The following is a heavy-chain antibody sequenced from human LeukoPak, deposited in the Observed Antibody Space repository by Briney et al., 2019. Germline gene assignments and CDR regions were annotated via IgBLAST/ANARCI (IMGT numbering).Heavy chain of an antibody. CDR2: IRYDGSNK. Sequence: GGSLRLSCAASGFTFSSYEMNWVRQAPGKGLEWVAFIRYDGSNKYYADSVKGRFTISRDNSKNTLYLQMNSLRAEDTAVYYCAKDNMGMITFGGVIVEDYWGQGTLVTVSS. D-gene: IGHD3-16*02. CDR1: GFTFSSYE. CDR3: AKDNMGMITFGGVIVEDY. J-gene: IGHJ4*02. V-gene: IGHV3-30*02.